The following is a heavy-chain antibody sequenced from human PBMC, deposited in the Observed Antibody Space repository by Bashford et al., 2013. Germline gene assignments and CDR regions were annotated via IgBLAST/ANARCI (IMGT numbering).Heavy chain of an antibody. D-gene: IGHD3-10*01. V-gene: IGHV5-51*03. CDR1: IQFYLNYW. J-gene: IGHJ4*02. Sequence: GRSLKISCKGSWIQFYLNYWIGVGGARCPGETGPGVDGEASIPTDSDTRYSPSFRGQVTVSADKSINTAYLQWSSLKASDTAVYFCARIMGSPSVHFDSWGQGTLVTVSS. CDR2: SIPTDSDT. CDR3: ARIMGSPSVHFDS.